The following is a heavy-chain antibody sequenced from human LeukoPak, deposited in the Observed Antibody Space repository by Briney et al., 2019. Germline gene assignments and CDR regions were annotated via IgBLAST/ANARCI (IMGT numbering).Heavy chain of an antibody. CDR2: IYYSGST. V-gene: IGHV4-31*03. CDR1: GGSISRGGYY. CDR3: ARGEQQFYMDV. J-gene: IGHJ6*03. Sequence: PSQTLSLTCTVSGGSISRGGYYWSWIRQHPGKGVEWVGYIYYSGSTYYNPSLKSRVTISVDTAKNQFSLKLSSVTAADTAVYYCARGEQQFYMDVWGKGTTVTVSS. D-gene: IGHD6-13*01.